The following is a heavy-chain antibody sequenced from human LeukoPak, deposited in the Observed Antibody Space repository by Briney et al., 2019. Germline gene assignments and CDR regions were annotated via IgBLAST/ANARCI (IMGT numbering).Heavy chain of an antibody. J-gene: IGHJ5*02. D-gene: IGHD6-19*01. CDR1: GYTFTSYY. Sequence: ASVKVSCKASGYTFTSYYMHWVRQAPGQGLEWMGIVNPSGGSTSYAQKFQGRVTMTRDASTSTVYMVLSSLRSEDTAVYYCARDGAVAGTGSPPTGWFDPWGQGTLVTVSS. V-gene: IGHV1-46*01. CDR2: VNPSGGST. CDR3: ARDGAVAGTGSPPTGWFDP.